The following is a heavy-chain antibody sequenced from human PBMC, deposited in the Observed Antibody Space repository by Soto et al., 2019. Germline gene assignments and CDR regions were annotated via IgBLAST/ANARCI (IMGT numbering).Heavy chain of an antibody. J-gene: IGHJ6*02. CDR3: ARERITMVRGVPYYYYGIDV. D-gene: IGHD3-10*01. CDR2: INSDGSST. CDR1: GFTFSSYW. Sequence: PGGSLRLSCAASGFTFSSYWMHWVRQAPGRGLVWVSRINSDGSSTSYADSVKGRFTISRDNARHTLYLQMNSLRAEDTAVYYCARERITMVRGVPYYYYGIDVWGQGTTVTVSS. V-gene: IGHV3-74*01.